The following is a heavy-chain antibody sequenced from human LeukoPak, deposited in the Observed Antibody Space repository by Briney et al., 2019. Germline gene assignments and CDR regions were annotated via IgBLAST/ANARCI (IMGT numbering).Heavy chain of an antibody. CDR2: ISGSGDST. CDR1: GLTVSKNY. J-gene: IGHJ5*02. CDR3: AKDSSGWYHWFDP. V-gene: IGHV3-23*01. Sequence: PGGSLRLSCAASGLTVSKNYMSWVRQAPGKGLEWVSSISGSGDSTYYADSVKGRFTISRDNSKNTLYLQMNSLRAEDTAVYYCAKDSSGWYHWFDPWGQGTLVTVSS. D-gene: IGHD6-19*01.